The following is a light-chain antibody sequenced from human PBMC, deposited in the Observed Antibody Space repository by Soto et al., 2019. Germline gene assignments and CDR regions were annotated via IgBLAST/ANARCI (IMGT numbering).Light chain of an antibody. J-gene: IGKJ4*01. CDR3: QQSSNWLT. CDR2: DAS. CDR1: QSVSSY. V-gene: IGKV3-11*01. Sequence: EIVLTQSPATLSLSPGERATLSCRASQSVSSYLAWYQQKPGQAPRLLIYDASNRATGIPARFSGSGSGTDFTLTISSLEPADFAVYYCQQSSNWLTFGGGTKVEIK.